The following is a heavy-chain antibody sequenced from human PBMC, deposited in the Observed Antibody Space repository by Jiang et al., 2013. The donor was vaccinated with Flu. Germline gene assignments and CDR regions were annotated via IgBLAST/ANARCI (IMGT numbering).Heavy chain of an antibody. Sequence: SGAEVKKPGSSVKVSCKASGGTFSSYTISWVRQAPGQGLEWMGRIIPILGIANYAQKFQGRVTITADKSTSTAYMGLSSLRSEDTAVYYCARDARRQNKVGPLNWFDPWGQGTLVTVSS. V-gene: IGHV1-69*04. J-gene: IGHJ5*02. CDR3: ARDARRQNKVGPLNWFDP. CDR2: IIPILGIA. CDR1: GGTFSSYT.